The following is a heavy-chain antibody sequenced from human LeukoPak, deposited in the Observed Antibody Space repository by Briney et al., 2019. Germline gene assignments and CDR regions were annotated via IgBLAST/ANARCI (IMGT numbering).Heavy chain of an antibody. D-gene: IGHD2-15*01. CDR1: GLTFSSYS. Sequence: PGGSLRLSCAASGLTFSSYSMNWVRQAPGKGLEWVSYISSSSSTIYYADSVKGQFTISRDNAKNSLYLQMNSLRAEDTAVYYCARAYCSGGNCYLIDYWGQGTLVTVSS. V-gene: IGHV3-48*01. J-gene: IGHJ4*02. CDR3: ARAYCSGGNCYLIDY. CDR2: ISSSSSTI.